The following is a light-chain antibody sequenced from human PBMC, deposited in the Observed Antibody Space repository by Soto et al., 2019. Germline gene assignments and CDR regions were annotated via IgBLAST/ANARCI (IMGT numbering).Light chain of an antibody. Sequence: QSVLTQPPSVSGAPGQRVTISCTGSSSKIGAGYDVPWYQQLPGKAPKLIIYDISNRPSGVPNRFSGSKSGNTASLTISWLQAEDEADYYCSSYTSSSTPVFGTGTKVTVL. CDR3: SSYTSSSTPV. CDR2: DIS. V-gene: IGLV1-40*01. CDR1: SSKIGAGYD. J-gene: IGLJ1*01.